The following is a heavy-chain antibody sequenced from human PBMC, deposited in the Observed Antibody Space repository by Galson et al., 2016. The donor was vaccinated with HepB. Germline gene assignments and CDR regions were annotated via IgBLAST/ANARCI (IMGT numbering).Heavy chain of an antibody. CDR1: GFTFSSYA. D-gene: IGHD4-23*01. CDR2: IFSGGTT. J-gene: IGHJ4*02. Sequence: SLRLSCAASGFTFSSYAMSWVRQAPGKGLEGVSVIFSGGTTHYADSVKGRFSISRDNSKNTLYLQMDSLRAEDTAVYYCTGRWLWGQGTLVTVSS. CDR3: TGRWL. V-gene: IGHV3-23*03.